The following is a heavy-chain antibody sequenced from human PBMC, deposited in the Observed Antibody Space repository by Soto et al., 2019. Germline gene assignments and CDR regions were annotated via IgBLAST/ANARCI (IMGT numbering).Heavy chain of an antibody. D-gene: IGHD3-10*01. CDR3: ATLHGSGSPRIYYYYMDV. Sequence: GASVKVSCKVSGYTLTELSMHWVRQAPGKGLEWMGGFDPEDGETIYAQKFQGRVTMTEDTSTDTAYMELSSLRSEDTALFYCATLHGSGSPRIYYYYMDVWGKGTTVTVSS. CDR2: FDPEDGET. CDR1: GYTLTELS. V-gene: IGHV1-24*01. J-gene: IGHJ6*03.